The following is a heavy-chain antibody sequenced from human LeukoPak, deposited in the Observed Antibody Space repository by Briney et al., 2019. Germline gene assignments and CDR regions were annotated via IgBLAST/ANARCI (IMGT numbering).Heavy chain of an antibody. CDR1: GDSVSGSPAV. Sequence: SQTLSLTCAISGDSVSGSPAVWNWIRQSPSRGLEWLGRAYYRFKWYIDYAVSVKGRITITPDTSKNPFSLQLNSVTPEDTAVYYCARGAVRGGTNFDYWGQGTLVTVSS. V-gene: IGHV6-1*01. CDR3: ARGAVRGGTNFDY. D-gene: IGHD3-10*01. J-gene: IGHJ4*02. CDR2: AYYRFKWYI.